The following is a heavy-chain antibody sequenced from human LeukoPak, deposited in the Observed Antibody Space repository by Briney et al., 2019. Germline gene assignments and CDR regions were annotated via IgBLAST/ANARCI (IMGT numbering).Heavy chain of an antibody. Sequence: PGGSLRLSSAASGFTFSSYGMHWVRLAPGKGLEWVAFIRYDGSNKYYADSVKGRFTISRDNSKNTLYLQMNSLRAEDTAVYYCAKVSYYDSSGYYAGYFQHWGQGTLVTVSS. V-gene: IGHV3-30*02. CDR1: GFTFSSYG. D-gene: IGHD3-22*01. CDR3: AKVSYYDSSGYYAGYFQH. CDR2: IRYDGSNK. J-gene: IGHJ1*01.